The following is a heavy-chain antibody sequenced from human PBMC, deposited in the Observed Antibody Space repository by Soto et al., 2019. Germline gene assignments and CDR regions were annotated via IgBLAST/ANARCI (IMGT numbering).Heavy chain of an antibody. CDR1: GGTFSSYA. J-gene: IGHJ6*02. CDR3: ATHGSGSYYNEMDV. D-gene: IGHD3-10*01. Sequence: SVKVSCKASGGTFSSYAISWVRQAPGQGLEWMGGIIPIFGTANYAQKFQGRVTITADESTSTAYMELSSLRSEDTAVYYCATHGSGSYYNEMDVWGQGTTVTVS. V-gene: IGHV1-69*13. CDR2: IIPIFGTA.